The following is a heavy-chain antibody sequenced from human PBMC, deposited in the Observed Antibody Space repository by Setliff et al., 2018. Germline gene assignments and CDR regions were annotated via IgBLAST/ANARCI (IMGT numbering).Heavy chain of an antibody. CDR2: IST. CDR1: GFTFSTYW. Sequence: GGSLRLSCAASGFTFSTYWMHWVRQAPGKGLEWVSYISTGYTDSVKGRFTISRDNAKYSLYLQMNSLRAEDTALYYCVRDRGDTSMIKPAYWGQGTLVTVSS. CDR3: VRDRGDTSMIKPAY. D-gene: IGHD5-18*01. J-gene: IGHJ4*02. V-gene: IGHV3-48*04.